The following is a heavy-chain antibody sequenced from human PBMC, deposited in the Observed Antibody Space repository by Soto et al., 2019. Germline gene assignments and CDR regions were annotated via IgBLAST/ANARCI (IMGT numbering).Heavy chain of an antibody. V-gene: IGHV3-21*01. CDR3: ARDSESIRYNWNYDHPLYYYYGMDV. D-gene: IGHD1-7*01. CDR1: GFTFSSYS. Sequence: GGSLRLSCAASGFTFSSYSMNWVRQAPGKGLEWVSSISSSSSYIYYADSVKGRFTISRDNAKNSLYLQMNSLRAEDTAVYYCARDSESIRYNWNYDHPLYYYYGMDVWGQGTTVTVS. CDR2: ISSSSSYI. J-gene: IGHJ6*02.